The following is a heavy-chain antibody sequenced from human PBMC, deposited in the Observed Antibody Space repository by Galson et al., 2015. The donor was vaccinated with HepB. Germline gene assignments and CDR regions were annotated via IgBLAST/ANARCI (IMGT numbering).Heavy chain of an antibody. D-gene: IGHD5-12*01. J-gene: IGHJ4*02. CDR3: ARGQSDSDYNYFDY. V-gene: IGHV1-2*02. CDR1: GYTFTGYY. Sequence: SVKVSCKASGYTFTGYYMHWVRQAPGQGLEWMGWINPNSRGTNYAQNFQGRVTLTRDTSISTTYMELSRLTSDDTAVYFCARGQSDSDYNYFDYWGQGTLVTVSS. CDR2: INPNSRGT.